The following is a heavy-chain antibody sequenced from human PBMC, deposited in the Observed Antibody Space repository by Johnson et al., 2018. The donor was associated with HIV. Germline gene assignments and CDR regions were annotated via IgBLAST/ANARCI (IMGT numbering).Heavy chain of an antibody. CDR1: GFTVNSNY. J-gene: IGHJ3*02. V-gene: IGHV3-66*04. CDR3: ARLSVAGDAFDI. D-gene: IGHD6-19*01. CDR2: IYSGGST. Sequence: VQLVESGGGLVQPGGSLRLSCTASGFTVNSNYMSCVRQAPGKGLEWVSVIYSGGSTYYADSVKGRFTISRDNSKNTLYLQMNSLRAEDTAVYYCARLSVAGDAFDIWGQGTMVTVSS.